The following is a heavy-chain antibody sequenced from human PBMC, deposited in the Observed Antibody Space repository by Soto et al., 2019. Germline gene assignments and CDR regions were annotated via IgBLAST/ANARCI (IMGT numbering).Heavy chain of an antibody. CDR2: INSRGGST. CDR3: AKDRSSTSCYAFDY. J-gene: IGHJ4*02. V-gene: IGHV3-23*01. CDR1: GFTFSSYA. Sequence: EVQLLESGGGLVQPGGSLRLSCAASGFTFSSYAMSWVRQAPGKGLEWVSAINSRGGSTYYADSVKGRFTISRDSSKNTLYLQMNGLRAEDTAGDYCAKDRSSTSCYAFDYWGQGTLVTVSS. D-gene: IGHD2-2*01.